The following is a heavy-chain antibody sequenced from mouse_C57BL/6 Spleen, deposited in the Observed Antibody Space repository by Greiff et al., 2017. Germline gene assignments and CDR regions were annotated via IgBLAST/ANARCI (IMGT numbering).Heavy chain of an antibody. J-gene: IGHJ3*01. CDR3: TNYDGAY. CDR1: GYTFTDYE. Sequence: LQESGAELVRPGASVTLSCKASGYTFTDYEMHWVKQTPVHGLEWIGAIDPETGGTAYNQKFKGKAILTADKSSSTAYMELRSLTSEDSAVYYCTNYDGAYWGQGTLVTVSA. D-gene: IGHD2-4*01. CDR2: IDPETGGT. V-gene: IGHV1-15*01.